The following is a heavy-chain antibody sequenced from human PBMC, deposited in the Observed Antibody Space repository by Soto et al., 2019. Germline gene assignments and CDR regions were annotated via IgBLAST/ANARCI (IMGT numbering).Heavy chain of an antibody. CDR3: ARVGRERYYFDY. CDR2: IYHSGST. V-gene: IGHV4-4*02. D-gene: IGHD1-26*01. Sequence: PSETLSLTCAVSSGSISSSNWWSWVRQPPGKGLEWIGEIYHSGSTNYNPPLKSRVTISVDKSKNQFSLKLSSVTAADTAVYYCARVGRERYYFDYWGQGTLVTVSS. J-gene: IGHJ4*02. CDR1: SGSISSSNW.